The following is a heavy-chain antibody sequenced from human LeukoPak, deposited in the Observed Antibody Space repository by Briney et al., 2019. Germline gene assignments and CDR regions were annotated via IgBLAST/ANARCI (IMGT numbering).Heavy chain of an antibody. V-gene: IGHV4-31*03. CDR1: GGSFSSGDYY. J-gene: IGHJ5*02. Sequence: PSETLSLTCTVSGGSFSSGDYYWGWIRQQPGKSLEWIGYSYYSGHTHYNPSLKSRVTISVDTSNNQFSLRLSSVTAADTAVYYCVRYCSGGRCYPRTNWFDPWGQGTLVTVSS. CDR3: VRYCSGGRCYPRTNWFDP. D-gene: IGHD2-15*01. CDR2: SYYSGHT.